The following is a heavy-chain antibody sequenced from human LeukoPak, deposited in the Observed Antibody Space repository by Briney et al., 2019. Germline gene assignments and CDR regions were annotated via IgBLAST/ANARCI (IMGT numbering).Heavy chain of an antibody. V-gene: IGHV4-31*03. D-gene: IGHD3-10*01. CDR2: IYYSGST. CDR3: ARDPSYGSGLDI. J-gene: IGHJ3*02. CDR1: IGGLRGGGYE. Sequence: SRRLSLTCTVSIGGLRGGGYEWRWIRQHPGRGLEWIGYIYYSGSTYYNPSLKSRVTISVDTSKTQFSLQLSSVTAADTAVYYCARDPSYGSGLDIWGQGTMVTVSS.